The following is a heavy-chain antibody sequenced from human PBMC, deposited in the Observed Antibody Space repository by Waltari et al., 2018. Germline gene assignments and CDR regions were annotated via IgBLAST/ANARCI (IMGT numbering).Heavy chain of an antibody. V-gene: IGHV4-59*01. CDR2: IYYSGST. CDR1: GGSISSYY. Sequence: QVQLQESGPGLVKPSETLSLTCTVSGGSISSYYWSWIRQPPGKGLEWIWYIYYSGSTNYNPSLKSRVTISVDTSKNQFSLKLSSVTAADTAVYYCARVSDYSSSWYPDAFDIWGQGTMVTVSS. J-gene: IGHJ3*02. CDR3: ARVSDYSSSWYPDAFDI. D-gene: IGHD6-13*01.